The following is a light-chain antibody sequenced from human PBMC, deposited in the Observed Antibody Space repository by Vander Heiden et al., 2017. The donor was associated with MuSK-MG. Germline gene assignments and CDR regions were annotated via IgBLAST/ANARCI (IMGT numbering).Light chain of an antibody. J-gene: IGKJ4*01. CDR1: QAIGYH. Sequence: DIQVTQVPSSLSASVGDRVTITCRASQAIGYHLAWYHQRAGKVPNLLIYEASTLEVGVPSRFSGGGSETEFTLTISSLQAEDVGTYYCQKYNSVPLTFGAGTKVDIK. CDR3: QKYNSVPLT. CDR2: EAS. V-gene: IGKV1-27*01.